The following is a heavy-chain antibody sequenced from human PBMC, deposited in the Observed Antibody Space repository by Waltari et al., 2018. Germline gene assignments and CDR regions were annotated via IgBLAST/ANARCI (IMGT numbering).Heavy chain of an antibody. Sequence: VHLLQSGGGLVQPGGSLRVSCSASGFTFSSYGMHWVRQAPGKGLEWVSGISGRDSGGKTYYADSVEGRFTISRDNSRNTLYLQMNSLRAEDTAVYYCAKAGYSSNWPNFDSWGQGALVTVSS. V-gene: IGHV3-23*01. CDR1: GFTFSSYG. CDR2: ISGRDSGGKT. J-gene: IGHJ4*02. D-gene: IGHD6-13*01. CDR3: AKAGYSSNWPNFDS.